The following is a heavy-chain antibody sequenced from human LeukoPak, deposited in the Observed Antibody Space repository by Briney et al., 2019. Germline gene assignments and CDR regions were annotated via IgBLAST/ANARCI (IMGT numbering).Heavy chain of an antibody. CDR1: GGSISSYY. CDR3: AREVNLRFLEWLIDY. D-gene: IGHD3-3*01. Sequence: SQTLSLTCTVPGGSISSYYWSWIRQPAGKGLEWIGRIYTSGSTNYNPSLKSRVTMSVDTSKNQFSLKLSSGTAADTAVYYCAREVNLRFLEWLIDYWGQGTLVTVSS. V-gene: IGHV4-4*07. J-gene: IGHJ4*02. CDR2: IYTSGST.